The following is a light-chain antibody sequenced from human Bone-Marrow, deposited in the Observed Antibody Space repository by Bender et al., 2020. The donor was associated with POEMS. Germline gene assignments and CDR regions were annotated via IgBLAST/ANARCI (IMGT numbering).Light chain of an antibody. CDR3: CSFAGSLVV. Sequence: QSALTQPPSASGSPGQSVTISCTGTSSDVGGYNYVSWYQQHPDKAPKVLVYDVTKRPSGVPYRFSGSKSGNTASLTISGLQAEDEADYYCCSFAGSLVVFGGGTKLTVL. CDR1: SSDVGGYNY. CDR2: DVT. J-gene: IGLJ2*01. V-gene: IGLV2-8*01.